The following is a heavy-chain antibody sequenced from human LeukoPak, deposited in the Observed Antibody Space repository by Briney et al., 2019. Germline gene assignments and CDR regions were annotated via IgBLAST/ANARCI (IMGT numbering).Heavy chain of an antibody. J-gene: IGHJ4*01. CDR3: ARVSPFDY. CDR1: EFTVSSNY. Sequence: PGGSLRLSCVASEFTVSSNYMSWVRQAPGKGLEWLSVFYSGGSTYYADSVNGRCTMSRDNSKNTLYLQMNGLRVEDTAVYYCARVSPFDYWGHGTQVTVSS. CDR2: FYSGGST. V-gene: IGHV3-66*01.